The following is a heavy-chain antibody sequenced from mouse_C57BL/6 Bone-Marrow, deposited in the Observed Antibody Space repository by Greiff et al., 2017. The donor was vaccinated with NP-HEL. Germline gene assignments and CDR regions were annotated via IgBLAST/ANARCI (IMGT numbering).Heavy chain of an antibody. CDR3: ARKGYGYDGWYFDV. D-gene: IGHD2-2*01. CDR1: GYTFTDYY. Sequence: VQLQQSGPELVKPGASVKISCKASGYTFTDYYMNWVKQSHGKSLEWIGDINPNNGGTSYNQKFKGKATLTVDKSSSTAYMELRSLTSEDSAVYYCARKGYGYDGWYFDVWGTGTTVTVSS. CDR2: INPNNGGT. J-gene: IGHJ1*03. V-gene: IGHV1-26*01.